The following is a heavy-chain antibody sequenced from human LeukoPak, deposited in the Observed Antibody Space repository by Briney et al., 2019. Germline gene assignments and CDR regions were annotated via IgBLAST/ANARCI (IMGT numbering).Heavy chain of an antibody. Sequence: GGSLRLSCAASGFTFILYEMNWVRQAPGKGLEWLSYINRSGTTIYYADSVKGRFTISRDNAKNSLYPQMNSLRAEDTAVYYCAARPGYCSGGSCYSGPFDYWGQGTLVTVSS. CDR2: INRSGTTI. CDR1: GFTFILYE. J-gene: IGHJ4*02. CDR3: AARPGYCSGGSCYSGPFDY. V-gene: IGHV3-48*03. D-gene: IGHD2-15*01.